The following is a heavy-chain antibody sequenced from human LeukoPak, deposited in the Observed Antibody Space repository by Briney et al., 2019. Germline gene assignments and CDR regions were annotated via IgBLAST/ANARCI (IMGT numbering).Heavy chain of an antibody. D-gene: IGHD6-19*01. Sequence: SETLSLTCAVYGGSFSGYYWSWIRQPPGKGLEWIGEINHSGSTNYNPSLKSRVTISVDTSKNQFSLELSSVTAADTAVYYCARGPEAVAGDLDYWGQGTLVTVSS. J-gene: IGHJ4*02. CDR2: INHSGST. CDR1: GGSFSGYY. V-gene: IGHV4-34*01. CDR3: ARGPEAVAGDLDY.